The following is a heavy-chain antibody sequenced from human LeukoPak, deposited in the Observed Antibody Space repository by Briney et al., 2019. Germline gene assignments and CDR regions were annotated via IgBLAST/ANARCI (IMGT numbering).Heavy chain of an antibody. J-gene: IGHJ4*02. D-gene: IGHD5-18*01. V-gene: IGHV4-30-4*01. Sequence: SQTLSLTCTVSGGSISSGDYYWSWTRQPPGKGLEWIGYIYYSGSTYYNPSLKSRVTISVDTSKNQFSLKLSSVTAADTAVYYCAREQRGYSYGNFDYWGQGTLVTVSS. CDR2: IYYSGST. CDR3: AREQRGYSYGNFDY. CDR1: GGSISSGDYY.